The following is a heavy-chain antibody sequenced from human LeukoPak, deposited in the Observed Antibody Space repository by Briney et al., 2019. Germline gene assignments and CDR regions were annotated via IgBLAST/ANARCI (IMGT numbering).Heavy chain of an antibody. CDR2: MSSDAIQT. CDR1: GFPIRTTG. V-gene: IGHV3-30-3*02. Sequence: GGSLRLSCTLSGFPIRTTGVHWVRQAPGKGLEWVALMSSDAIQTYYADSVKGRFTVSRDSSRDILYLQMNSLRDDDTAMYYCAKDHAGSGRAFEYWGQGTRVTVSS. CDR3: AKDHAGSGRAFEY. J-gene: IGHJ4*02. D-gene: IGHD3-10*01.